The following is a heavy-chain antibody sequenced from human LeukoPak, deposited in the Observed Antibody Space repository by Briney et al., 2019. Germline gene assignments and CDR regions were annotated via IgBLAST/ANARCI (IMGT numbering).Heavy chain of an antibody. CDR2: IYPGDSDT. V-gene: IGHV5-51*01. J-gene: IGHJ3*02. D-gene: IGHD3-16*01. CDR1: GYSFTSYW. Sequence: GESLKISCKGSGYSFTSYWIGWVRQMPGKGLEWMGIIYPGDSDTRYSPSFQGQVTISADKSISTAYLQWSSLKASDTAMYYCACALFSDGLWGSYGDARAFDIWGQGTMVTVSS. CDR3: ACALFSDGLWGSYGDARAFDI.